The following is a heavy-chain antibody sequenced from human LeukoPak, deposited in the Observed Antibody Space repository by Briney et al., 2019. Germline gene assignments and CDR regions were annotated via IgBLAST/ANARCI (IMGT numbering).Heavy chain of an antibody. D-gene: IGHD3-3*01. CDR1: GGSISSSSYY. Sequence: SETLSLTCTVSGGSISSSSYYWGWIRQPPGKGLEWIGSIYYSGSTYYNPSLKSRVTISVDTSKNQFSLKLSSVTAADTAVYYCAPQKRITIFGVVDNWFDPWGQGTLVTVSS. J-gene: IGHJ5*02. CDR3: APQKRITIFGVVDNWFDP. V-gene: IGHV4-39*01. CDR2: IYYSGST.